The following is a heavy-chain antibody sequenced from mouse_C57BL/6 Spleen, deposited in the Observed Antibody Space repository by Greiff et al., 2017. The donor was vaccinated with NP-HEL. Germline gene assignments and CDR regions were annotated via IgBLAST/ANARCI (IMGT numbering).Heavy chain of an antibody. D-gene: IGHD2-5*01. J-gene: IGHJ1*03. V-gene: IGHV1-82*01. CDR1: GYAFSSSW. Sequence: QVQLQQSGPELVKPGASVKISCKASGYAFSSSWMNWVKQRPGKGLEWIGRIYPGDGDTNYNGKFKGKATLTAEKSSSTAYMQLSSLTSEDSAVYFCARSYYSNSGYFDVWGTGTTVTVSS. CDR2: IYPGDGDT. CDR3: ARSYYSNSGYFDV.